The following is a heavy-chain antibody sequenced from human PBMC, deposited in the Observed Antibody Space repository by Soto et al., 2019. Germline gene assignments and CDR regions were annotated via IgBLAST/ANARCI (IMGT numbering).Heavy chain of an antibody. CDR3: ASSTAGVHVFHD. V-gene: IGHV1-69*02. Sequence: QVQLVQSGAEVKNPGSSVKVSCKASGDTFTRSIISWVRQVPGQRLEWMGRIIPVLGVENHAQNFQGRVTVTADKSTSTAYLELSSLKSEDTAIYYCASSTAGVHVFHDWGQGTLVTVSS. CDR2: IIPVLGVE. D-gene: IGHD6-13*01. CDR1: GDTFTRSI. J-gene: IGHJ4*02.